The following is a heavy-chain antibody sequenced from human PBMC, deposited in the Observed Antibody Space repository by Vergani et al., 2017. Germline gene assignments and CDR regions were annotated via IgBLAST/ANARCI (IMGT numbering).Heavy chain of an antibody. Sequence: QVQLQQWGAGLLKPSETLSLTCAVYGGSFSGYYWSWIRQPPGKGLEWIGEINHSGSTNYNPSLKSRVTISVDTSKNQFSLKLSSVTAADTAVYYCARDARSGPDYYYYGMDVWGQGTTVTVSS. CDR1: GGSFSGYY. V-gene: IGHV4-34*01. CDR2: INHSGST. CDR3: ARDARSGPDYYYYGMDV. D-gene: IGHD3-10*01. J-gene: IGHJ6*02.